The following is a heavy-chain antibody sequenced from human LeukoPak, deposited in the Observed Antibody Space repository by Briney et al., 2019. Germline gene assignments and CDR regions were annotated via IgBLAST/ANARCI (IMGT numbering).Heavy chain of an antibody. CDR1: GGSISSGDYY. CDR3: ARHCSSTSCYPLSAFDI. J-gene: IGHJ3*02. D-gene: IGHD2-2*01. V-gene: IGHV4-30-4*08. CDR2: IYYSGST. Sequence: LSLTCTVSGGSISSGDYYWSWSRQPRGKGLEWIGYIYYSGSTYYNPSRKRGVAITEKRSKNQFSLKLSSVTAADTAVYYCARHCSSTSCYPLSAFDIWGQGQWSPSLQ.